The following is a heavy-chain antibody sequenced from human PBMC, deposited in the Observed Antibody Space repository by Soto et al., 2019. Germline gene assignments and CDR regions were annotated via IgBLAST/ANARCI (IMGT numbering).Heavy chain of an antibody. J-gene: IGHJ6*02. CDR1: GFNVSVNY. CDR2: INGGGSR. V-gene: IGHV3-53*01. CDR3: VRENYYYGMDV. Sequence: VQLVESGGGLIQPGGSLRLSCAASGFNVSVNYMNWVRQAPGKGLEWVSVINGGGSRNYADSVRGRFTISRDTSKNTLSLQMNSLRAEDTAVYYCVRENYYYGMDVWGQGTTVIVSS.